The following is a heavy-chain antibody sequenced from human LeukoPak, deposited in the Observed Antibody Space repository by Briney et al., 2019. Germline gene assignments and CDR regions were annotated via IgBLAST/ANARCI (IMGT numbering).Heavy chain of an antibody. CDR1: GYTFTSYG. CDR2: ISAYNGNT. D-gene: IGHD3-22*01. Sequence: ASVKVSCKASGYTFTSYGISWVRQAPGQGLEWMGWISAYNGNTNYAQKLQGRVTMTTDTSTNTAYMELRSLRSDDTAVYYCARDFDSSGYYLLDYYYGMDVWGQGTTVTVSS. J-gene: IGHJ6*02. CDR3: ARDFDSSGYYLLDYYYGMDV. V-gene: IGHV1-18*01.